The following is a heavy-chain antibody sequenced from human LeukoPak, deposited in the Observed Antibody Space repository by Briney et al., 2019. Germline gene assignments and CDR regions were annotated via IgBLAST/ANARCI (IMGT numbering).Heavy chain of an antibody. CDR2: ITGDGSDI. V-gene: IGHV3-74*01. CDR3: ARDAYTTTSNWLDP. D-gene: IGHD4-17*01. Sequence: GGSLRLSCEASGFALNKYWMHCVRQAPRKGLVWVSRITGDGSDIAYADSVKGRFTVSRDDAKNTLFLQMTSLRVEDTAIYYCARDAYTTTSNWLDPWGQGTLVTVSS. CDR1: GFALNKYW. J-gene: IGHJ5*02.